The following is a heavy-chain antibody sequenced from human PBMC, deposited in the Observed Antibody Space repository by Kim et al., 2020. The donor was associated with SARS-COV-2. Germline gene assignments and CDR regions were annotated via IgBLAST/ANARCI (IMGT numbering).Heavy chain of an antibody. J-gene: IGHJ4*02. CDR2: ISAYNGNT. CDR3: ARSVGFGEYPREFDY. CDR1: GYTFTSYG. V-gene: IGHV1-18*04. Sequence: ASVKVSCKASGYTFTSYGISWVRQAPGQGLEWMGWISAYNGNTNYAQKLQGRVTMTTDTSTSTAYMELRSLRSDDTAVYYCARSVGFGEYPREFDYWGQGTLVTVSS. D-gene: IGHD3-10*01.